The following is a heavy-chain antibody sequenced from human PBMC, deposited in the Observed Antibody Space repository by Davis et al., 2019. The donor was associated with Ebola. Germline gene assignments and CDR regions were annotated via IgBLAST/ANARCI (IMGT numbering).Heavy chain of an antibody. V-gene: IGHV3-21*01. J-gene: IGHJ4*02. D-gene: IGHD4-17*01. CDR3: AKDYGDYGDY. CDR2: ISSRSSYI. CDR1: GFIFSSYS. Sequence: GESLKISCAASGFIFSSYSMNWVRQAPGKGMEWVSSISSRSSYIYYADSVKGRFTIARDNAKNSLYLQMNSLRAEDTAVYYCAKDYGDYGDYWGQGTLVTVSS.